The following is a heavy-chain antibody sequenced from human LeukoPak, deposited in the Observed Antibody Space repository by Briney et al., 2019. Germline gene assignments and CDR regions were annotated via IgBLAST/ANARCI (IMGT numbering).Heavy chain of an antibody. V-gene: IGHV4-59*08. CDR2: IYYSGST. CDR1: GGSISSYC. D-gene: IGHD2-2*01. CDR3: ARRSNVVVPAAMLDYYYMDV. J-gene: IGHJ6*03. Sequence: SETLSLTCTVSGGSISSYCWSWIRQPPGKGLEWFGYIYYSGSTNYNPSLKSRVTISVDTSKNQFSPKLSSVTAADTAVYYCARRSNVVVPAAMLDYYYMDVWGKGTTVTVSS.